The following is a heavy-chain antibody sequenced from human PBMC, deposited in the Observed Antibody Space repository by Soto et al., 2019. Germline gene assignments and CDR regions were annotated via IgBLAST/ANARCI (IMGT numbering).Heavy chain of an antibody. Sequence: EVQLAESGGGLVQPGGSLRLSCAASGFTFSKFAVHWVRQAPGKGPEFVSGISSTGASIFYADSVKGRVTISRDNSKNTVNLQMGSPKPEDTALYYCARARIRAAGTKYYFDYWGRGTLVTVSS. CDR3: ARARIRAAGTKYYFDY. V-gene: IGHV3-64*07. J-gene: IGHJ4*01. CDR1: GFTFSKFA. D-gene: IGHD6-13*01. CDR2: ISSTGASI.